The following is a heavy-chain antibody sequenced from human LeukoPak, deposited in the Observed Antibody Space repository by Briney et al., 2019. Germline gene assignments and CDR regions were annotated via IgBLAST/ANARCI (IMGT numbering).Heavy chain of an antibody. CDR1: GYTLTELS. J-gene: IGHJ5*02. V-gene: IGHV1-24*01. Sequence: ASVKVSFKVSGYTLTELSMHWVRQAPGKGLEWMGGFDPEDGETIYAQKFQGRVTMTEDTSTDTAYMELSSLRSEDTAVYYCATSNWNYERYWFDPWGQGTLVTVSS. CDR3: ATSNWNYERYWFDP. CDR2: FDPEDGET. D-gene: IGHD1-7*01.